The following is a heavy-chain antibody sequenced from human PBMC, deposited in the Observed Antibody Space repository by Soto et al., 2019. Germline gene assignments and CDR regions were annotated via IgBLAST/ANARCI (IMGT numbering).Heavy chain of an antibody. D-gene: IGHD3-10*01. CDR1: GFTFSSYD. CDR2: IGTAGYT. Sequence: EVQLVESGGGLVQPGGSLRLSCAASGFTFSSYDMHWVRQATGKGLEWVSAIGTAGYTYYPGSVKGRFTISRENAKNSLYLQMNSLRDGDTAVYYCARGGSGSLYNWFDPWGQGTLVTVSS. CDR3: ARGGSGSLYNWFDP. J-gene: IGHJ5*02. V-gene: IGHV3-13*04.